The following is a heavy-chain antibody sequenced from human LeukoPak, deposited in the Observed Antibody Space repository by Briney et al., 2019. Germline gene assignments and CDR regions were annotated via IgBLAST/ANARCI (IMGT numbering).Heavy chain of an antibody. CDR1: GGSISSYY. CDR3: ARRRITMVAARTIDY. CDR2: IYTSGST. J-gene: IGHJ4*02. D-gene: IGHD3-10*01. V-gene: IGHV4-4*07. Sequence: SETLSLTCTVSGGSISSYYWSWIRQPAGKGLEWIGRIYTSGSTNYNPSLKSRVTMSVDTSKNQFSLKLSSVTAADTAVYYCARRRITMVAARTIDYWGQGTLVTVSS.